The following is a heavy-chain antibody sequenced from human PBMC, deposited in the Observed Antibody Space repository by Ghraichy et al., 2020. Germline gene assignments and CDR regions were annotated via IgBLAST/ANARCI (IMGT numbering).Heavy chain of an antibody. D-gene: IGHD3-16*01. CDR1: GDSVSSGNYY. CDR2: IYYSGNT. CDR3: ARGGGFSLPFDY. Sequence: SETLSLTCNVSGDSVSSGNYYWSWIRQPPGKGLEWIGYIYYSGNTNYNPSLKSRVTMSVDTSKTQFSLKLNSVTAEDTAVYYCARGGGFSLPFDYWGQGTLVTVSS. J-gene: IGHJ4*02. V-gene: IGHV4-61*01.